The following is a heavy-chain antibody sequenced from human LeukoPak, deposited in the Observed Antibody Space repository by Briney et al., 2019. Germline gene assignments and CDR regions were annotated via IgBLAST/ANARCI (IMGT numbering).Heavy chain of an antibody. CDR2: INQGGSRL. Sequence: GGSLRLSCAGSGFTFGSYWMSWVRQAPGKGLEWVASINQGGSRLHYLDSVTGRFIISRDDAQNSLFLQMTRLRVDDTAVYYCARLKDDVTKLDYWGQGTLVSVSS. V-gene: IGHV3-7*01. D-gene: IGHD2-8*01. J-gene: IGHJ4*02. CDR3: ARLKDDVTKLDY. CDR1: GFTFGSYW.